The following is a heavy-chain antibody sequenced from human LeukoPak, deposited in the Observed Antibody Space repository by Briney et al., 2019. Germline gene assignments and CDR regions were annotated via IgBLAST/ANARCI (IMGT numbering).Heavy chain of an antibody. Sequence: GESLKISCKGSGYSFTNYWIGWVRQMPGKGLEWMGIIYPGDSDTRYSPSFQGQVTISADKSISTAYLQWSSLKASDTAMYYCARLKGTYGQSPDAFDIWGQGTMVTVSS. CDR2: IYPGDSDT. CDR1: GYSFTNYW. J-gene: IGHJ3*02. V-gene: IGHV5-51*01. CDR3: ARLKGTYGQSPDAFDI. D-gene: IGHD4-17*01.